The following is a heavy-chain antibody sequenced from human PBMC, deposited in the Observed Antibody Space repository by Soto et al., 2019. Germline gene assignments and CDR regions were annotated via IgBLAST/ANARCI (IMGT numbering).Heavy chain of an antibody. V-gene: IGHV4-39*01. D-gene: IGHD3-10*02. J-gene: IGHJ5*02. Sequence: PSETLSLTCSLSGGSINSSDHFWGWIRQTPGKGLGWIGSVYYTETTYYNPSLKSPVTISVETSRNTFSLKVNSVTAADTGIYYCARQRVLSTNMFIASFDPWGKGTLVTVSS. CDR3: ARQRVLSTNMFIASFDP. CDR1: GGSINSSDHF. CDR2: VYYTETT.